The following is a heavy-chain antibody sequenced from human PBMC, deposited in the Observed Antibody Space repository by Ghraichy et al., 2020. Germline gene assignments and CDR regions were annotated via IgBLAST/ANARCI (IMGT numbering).Heavy chain of an antibody. V-gene: IGHV4-34*01. J-gene: IGHJ4*02. CDR3: ARGAIPYSTACPFDY. CDR2: IDHGETT. D-gene: IGHD6-13*01. CDR1: GGSFSGYY. Sequence: SQTLSLTCAVSGGSFSGYYWSWIRQPPGKGLEWLGEIDHGETTTYNPSLRSRATISVDTSKNQFSLTLTSVTAADTAVYYCARGAIPYSTACPFDYWGQGNLVTVSS.